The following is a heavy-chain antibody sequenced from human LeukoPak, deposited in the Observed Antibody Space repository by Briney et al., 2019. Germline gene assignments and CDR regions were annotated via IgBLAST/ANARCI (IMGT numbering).Heavy chain of an antibody. Sequence: GGSLRLSCGVSGFTFSSYWMSWVRQAPGKGQEWVANIKQDGSEKNYVDSVKGRFTISRDNAKNSLYLQMNSLRAEDTAVYYCASGGQIWISWGQGTLVTVSS. V-gene: IGHV3-7*01. CDR3: ASGGQIWIS. D-gene: IGHD5-18*01. J-gene: IGHJ5*02. CDR2: IKQDGSEK. CDR1: GFTFSSYW.